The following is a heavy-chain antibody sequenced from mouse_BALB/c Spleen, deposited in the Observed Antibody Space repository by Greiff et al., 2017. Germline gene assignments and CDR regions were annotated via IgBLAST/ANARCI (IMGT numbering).Heavy chain of an antibody. CDR1: GYSITSGYY. V-gene: IGHV3-6*02. D-gene: IGHD2-1*01. J-gene: IGHJ4*01. Sequence: DVHLVESGPGLVKPSQSLSLTCSVTGYSITSGYYWNWIRQFPGNKLEWMGYISYDGSNNYNPSLKNRISITRDTSKNQFFLKLNSVTTEDTATYYCARDLLVMDYWGQGTSVTVSS. CDR2: ISYDGSN. CDR3: ARDLLVMDY.